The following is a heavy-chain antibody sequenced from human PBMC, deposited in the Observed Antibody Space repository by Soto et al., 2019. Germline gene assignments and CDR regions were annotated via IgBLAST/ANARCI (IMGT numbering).Heavy chain of an antibody. J-gene: IGHJ3*02. D-gene: IGHD6-13*01. Sequence: QVQLVQSGTEVKKPGASLRVSCRASGYTFTSYYIHWVRQAPGQGFEWMGMINPSDGRTSYAQKFQGRVTMTRGTSKSTVFTDPSRLGSYDTGVYFCGRDGPGIAAVADALDIWGQGTMVTVSS. CDR1: GYTFTSYY. CDR2: INPSDGRT. CDR3: GRDGPGIAAVADALDI. V-gene: IGHV1-46*01.